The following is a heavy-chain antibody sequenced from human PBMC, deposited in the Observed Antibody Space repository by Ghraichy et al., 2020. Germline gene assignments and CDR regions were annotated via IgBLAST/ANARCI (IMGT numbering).Heavy chain of an antibody. V-gene: IGHV3-30*03. D-gene: IGHD3-16*01. CDR2: ISNDGSKT. Sequence: GGSLRLSCAASGLTLSRYGMHWVRQAPGKWLEWGAYISNDGSKTNHADSVKGRLTISRDNTKNTLYLQMNSRRDEDTAVYYCARWDGGRSFDYWGQGTLVTVAS. CDR3: ARWDGGRSFDY. J-gene: IGHJ4*02. CDR1: GLTLSRYG.